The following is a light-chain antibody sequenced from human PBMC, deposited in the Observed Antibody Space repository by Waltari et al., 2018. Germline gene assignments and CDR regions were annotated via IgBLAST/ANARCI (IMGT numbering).Light chain of an antibody. V-gene: IGKV1-5*03. J-gene: IGKJ1*01. CDR2: KAS. CDR1: QSISNR. Sequence: DIQMTQSPSTVSASIGDRVTITCRASQSISNRLAWFQQKPGKAPNLLVYKASSLKSGVPSRFSGSGSGTEFTLTISSLQPDDSATYYCQQYNSYQGTFGQGT. CDR3: QQYNSYQGT.